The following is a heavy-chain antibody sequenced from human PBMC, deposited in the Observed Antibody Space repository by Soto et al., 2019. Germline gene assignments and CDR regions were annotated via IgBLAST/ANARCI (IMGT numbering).Heavy chain of an antibody. CDR2: IIPIFGTA. J-gene: IGHJ6*02. CDR1: GGTFSSYA. V-gene: IGHV1-69*13. Sequence: SVKVSCKASGGTFSSYAISWVRQAPGQGLEWMGGIIPIFGTANYAQKFQGRVTITADESTSTAYMELSSLRSEDTAVYYCAGGDYYGSGSYYNPKTYYYYYGMDVWGQGTTVTVSS. D-gene: IGHD3-10*01. CDR3: AGGDYYGSGSYYNPKTYYYYYGMDV.